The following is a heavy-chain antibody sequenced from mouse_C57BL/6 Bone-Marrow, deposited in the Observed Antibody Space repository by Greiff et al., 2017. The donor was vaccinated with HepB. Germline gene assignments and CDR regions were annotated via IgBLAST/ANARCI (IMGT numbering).Heavy chain of an antibody. Sequence: EVKLVESEGGLVQPGSSMKLSCTASGFTFSDYYMAWVRQVPEKGLEWVANINYDGSSTYYLDSLKSRFIISRDNAKNILYLQMSSLKSEDTATYYCARGGITTVVATDYYAMDYWGQGTSVTVSS. CDR2: INYDGSST. CDR3: ARGGITTVVATDYYAMDY. V-gene: IGHV5-16*01. J-gene: IGHJ4*01. CDR1: GFTFSDYY. D-gene: IGHD1-1*01.